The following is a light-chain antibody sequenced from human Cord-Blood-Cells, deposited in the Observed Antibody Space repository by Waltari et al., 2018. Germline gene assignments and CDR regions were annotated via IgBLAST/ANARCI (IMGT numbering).Light chain of an antibody. J-gene: IGLJ2*01. V-gene: IGLV7-46*01. CDR1: TAPVPSGPY. Sequence: QPVVTQEPSLTVSPGGPVTLTCGSSTAPVPSGPYHYWFQQKPGKAPRTLIYDTSNKHSWTPARFSGSLLGGKAALTLSGAQPEDEAEYYCLLSYSGARVFGGGTKLTVL. CDR3: LLSYSGARV. CDR2: DTS.